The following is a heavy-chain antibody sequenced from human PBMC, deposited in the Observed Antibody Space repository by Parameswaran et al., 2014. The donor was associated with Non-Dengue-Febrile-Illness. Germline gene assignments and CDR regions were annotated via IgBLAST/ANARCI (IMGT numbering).Heavy chain of an antibody. Sequence: WVRQAPGQGLEWMGWMNPNSGNTGYAQKFQGRVTMTRNTSISTAYTELSSLRSEDTAVYYCARDTYYDRSGYYYGYWGQGTLVTVSS. J-gene: IGHJ4*02. V-gene: IGHV1-8*01. CDR3: ARDTYYDRSGYYYGY. CDR2: MNPNSGNT. D-gene: IGHD3-22*01.